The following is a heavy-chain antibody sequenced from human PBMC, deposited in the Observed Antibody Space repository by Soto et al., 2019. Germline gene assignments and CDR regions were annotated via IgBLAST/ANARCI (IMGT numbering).Heavy chain of an antibody. D-gene: IGHD4-17*01. V-gene: IGHV3-23*05. J-gene: IGHJ4*02. CDR3: ARAPGFYGDFFDY. CDR1: GFIFSNYA. Sequence: GGSLRLSCAASGFIFSNYAMSWVRQAPGKGLEWVSATSTTATTTTYADSVKGRFTISRDNAKNSLYLQMNSLRVEDTALYYCARAPGFYGDFFDYWGQGTLVPVSS. CDR2: TSTTATTT.